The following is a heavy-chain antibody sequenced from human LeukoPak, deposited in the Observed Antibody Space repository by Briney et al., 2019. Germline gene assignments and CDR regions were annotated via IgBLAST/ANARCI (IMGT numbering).Heavy chain of an antibody. CDR1: GYTFTSYG. CDR3: ARDLYDSSGYYYDY. D-gene: IGHD3-22*01. J-gene: IGHJ4*02. Sequence: ASVKVSCKASGYTFTSYGISWVRQAPGQGLEWMGWISAYNGNTNYAQKLQGRVTMTTDTSTSTAYMELRSLRAEDTAVYYCARDLYDSSGYYYDYWGQGTLVTVSS. CDR2: ISAYNGNT. V-gene: IGHV1-18*01.